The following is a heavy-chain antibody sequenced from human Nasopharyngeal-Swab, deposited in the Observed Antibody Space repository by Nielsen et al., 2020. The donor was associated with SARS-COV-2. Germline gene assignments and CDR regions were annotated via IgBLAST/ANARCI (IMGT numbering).Heavy chain of an antibody. D-gene: IGHD2-2*01. CDR3: AKDMVLVDIVVVPAAMNDY. V-gene: IGHV3-43D*04. J-gene: IGHJ4*02. CDR1: GFTFDDYA. CDR2: ISWDGGST. Sequence: GGSLRLSCAASGFTFDDYAMHWVRQAPGKGLEWVSLISWDGGSTYYADSVKGRFTISRDNSKNSLYLQMNSLRAEDTALYYCAKDMVLVDIVVVPAAMNDYWGQGTLVTVSS.